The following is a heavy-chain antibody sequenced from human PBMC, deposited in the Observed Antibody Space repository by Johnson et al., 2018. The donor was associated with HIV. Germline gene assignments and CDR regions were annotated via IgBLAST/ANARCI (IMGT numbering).Heavy chain of an antibody. Sequence: VQLVESGGGLVQPGGSLRLSCAASGITVGTNYMSWVRQAPGKGLEWVSVIVSVGDVYYADSVKGRFTISRDNSKYMVYLQMNSLRPEDTAVYYCAREGRDLVTRGSFDIWGQGTMVTVSS. V-gene: IGHV3-66*01. CDR3: AREGRDLVTRGSFDI. CDR1: GITVGTNY. CDR2: IVSVGDV. J-gene: IGHJ3*02. D-gene: IGHD3-9*01.